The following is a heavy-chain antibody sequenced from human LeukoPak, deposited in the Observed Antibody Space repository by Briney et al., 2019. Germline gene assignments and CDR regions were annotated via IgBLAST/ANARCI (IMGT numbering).Heavy chain of an antibody. D-gene: IGHD2-2*01. CDR3: AKDVSSSASYFDY. Sequence: GRSLRLSCAASGFTFDDYAMHWVRQTPGKGLEWVSGISWNSGTVGYADAVKGRLTISRDNAKNFLYLQMNSLRAEDTALYYCAKDVSSSASYFDYWSQGILVTVSS. CDR2: ISWNSGTV. J-gene: IGHJ4*02. V-gene: IGHV3-9*01. CDR1: GFTFDDYA.